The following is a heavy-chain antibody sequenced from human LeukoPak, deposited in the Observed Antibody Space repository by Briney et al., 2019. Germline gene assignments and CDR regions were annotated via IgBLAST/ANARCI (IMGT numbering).Heavy chain of an antibody. CDR2: IYTSGST. J-gene: IGHJ5*02. CDR1: GGSISSYY. Sequence: PSETLSLTCTVSGGSISSYYWSWIRQPAGKGLEWIGRIYTSGSTNYNPSLKSRVTMSVDTSKNQFSLRLSSVTAADTAVYYCARDRDSGWSYNWFDPWGQGTLVTVSS. V-gene: IGHV4-4*07. D-gene: IGHD6-13*01. CDR3: ARDRDSGWSYNWFDP.